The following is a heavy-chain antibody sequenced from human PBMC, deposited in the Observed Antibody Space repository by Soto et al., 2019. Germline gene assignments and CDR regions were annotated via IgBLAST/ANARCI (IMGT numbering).Heavy chain of an antibody. CDR2: INPNSGGT. CDR1: GYTFTGYY. V-gene: IGHV1-2*04. J-gene: IGHJ6*02. D-gene: IGHD3-10*01. Sequence: GASVKVSCKASGYTFTGYYMHWVRQAPGRGLEWMGWINPNSGGTNYAQKFQGWVTMTRDTSISTAYMELSRLRSDDTAVYYCARDNTMVRGYYYGMDVWGQGTTVTVSS. CDR3: ARDNTMVRGYYYGMDV.